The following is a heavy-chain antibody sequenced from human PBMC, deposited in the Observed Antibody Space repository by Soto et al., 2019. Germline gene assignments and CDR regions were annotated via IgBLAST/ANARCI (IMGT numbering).Heavy chain of an antibody. Sequence: DLEWIGYIYYSGSTYYNPSLKSRVTISVDTSKNQFSLKLSSVTAADTAVYYCARGGDYTDYWGQGTLVTVSS. J-gene: IGHJ4*02. D-gene: IGHD3-3*01. V-gene: IGHV4-31*02. CDR2: IYYSGST. CDR3: ARGGDYTDY.